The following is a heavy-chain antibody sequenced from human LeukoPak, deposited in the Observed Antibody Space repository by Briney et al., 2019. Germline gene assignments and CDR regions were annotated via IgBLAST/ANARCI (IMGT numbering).Heavy chain of an antibody. CDR2: IIPIFGTA. J-gene: IGHJ4*02. CDR3: ARHSRYCSSTSCLGIFDY. D-gene: IGHD2-2*01. V-gene: IGHV1-69*05. Sequence: GASVKVSCKASGGTFSSYAISWVRQAPGQGLEWMGGIIPIFGTANYAQKFQGRVTITTDESTSTAYMEPSSLRSEDTAVYYCARHSRYCSSTSCLGIFDYWGQGTLVTVSS. CDR1: GGTFSSYA.